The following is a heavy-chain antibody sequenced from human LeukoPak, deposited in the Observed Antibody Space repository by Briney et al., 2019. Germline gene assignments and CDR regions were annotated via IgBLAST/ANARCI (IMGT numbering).Heavy chain of an antibody. V-gene: IGHV4-59*13. Sequence: SETLSLTCTVSGGSIIGYYWNWIRQDPGKGLDWIGYIYHSGSTNYNPSLKSRVTISVDTSKTQISLKLRAVTAADTAVYYCARSRVWSDYWGYFDYWGQGTLVTVSS. CDR1: GGSIIGYY. CDR2: IYHSGST. CDR3: ARSRVWSDYWGYFDY. J-gene: IGHJ4*02. D-gene: IGHD3-3*01.